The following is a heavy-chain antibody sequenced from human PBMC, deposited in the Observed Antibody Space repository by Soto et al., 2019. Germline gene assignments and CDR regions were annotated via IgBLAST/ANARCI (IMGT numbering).Heavy chain of an antibody. CDR1: GYTFTSYA. D-gene: IGHD4-4*01. CDR3: ARDGVEVTTGISGY. CDR2: INVYNGNT. V-gene: IGHV1-18*01. J-gene: IGHJ4*02. Sequence: QVQLVQSGAEVKNPGASVKVSCKASGYTFTSYAIVWVRQAPGQGLEWMGWINVYNGNTKYAQKFQGRVTMTTDTSTSTVYMELRSLTSDDTAVYYWARDGVEVTTGISGYWGQGTLVTVSS.